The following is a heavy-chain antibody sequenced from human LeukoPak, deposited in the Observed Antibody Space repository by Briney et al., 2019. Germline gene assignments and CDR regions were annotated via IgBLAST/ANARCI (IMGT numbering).Heavy chain of an antibody. CDR2: IYTSGST. D-gene: IGHD5-24*01. CDR3: ARAKTEMATMIDAFDI. CDR1: GGSISSGSYY. J-gene: IGHJ3*02. Sequence: SETLSLTCTVSGGSISSGSYYWSWIRQPAGKGLEWIGRIYTSGSTNYNPSLKSRVTISVDTSKNQFSLKLSSVTAADTAVYYCARAKTEMATMIDAFDIWGQGTMVTVSS. V-gene: IGHV4-61*02.